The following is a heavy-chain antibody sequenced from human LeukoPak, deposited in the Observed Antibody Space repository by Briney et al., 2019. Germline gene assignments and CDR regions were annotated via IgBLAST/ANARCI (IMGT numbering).Heavy chain of an antibody. J-gene: IGHJ5*02. CDR1: GGSISSYY. CDR2: IYYSGST. CDR3: ARGPRLADNWFDP. Sequence: SETLSLTCTVSGGSISSYYWSWIRQPPGKGLEWIGYIYYSGSTNYNPSLKSRVTISVDTSKNQFSLKLSSVTAADTAVYYCARGPRLADNWFDPWGQGTLVTVPS. D-gene: IGHD5-12*01. V-gene: IGHV4-59*08.